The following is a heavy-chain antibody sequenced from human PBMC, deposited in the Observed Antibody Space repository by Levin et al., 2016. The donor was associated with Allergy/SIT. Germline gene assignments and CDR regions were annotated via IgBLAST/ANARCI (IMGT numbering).Heavy chain of an antibody. CDR3: ASMDPTKGDIDY. J-gene: IGHJ4*02. V-gene: IGHV1-18*01. D-gene: IGHD2-8*01. CDR2: INPNSGGT. Sequence: WVRQAPGQGLEWMGWINPNSGGTNYAQKLQGRVTMTTDTSTSTAYMELRSLRSDDTAVYYCASMDPTKGDIDYWGQGTLVTVSS.